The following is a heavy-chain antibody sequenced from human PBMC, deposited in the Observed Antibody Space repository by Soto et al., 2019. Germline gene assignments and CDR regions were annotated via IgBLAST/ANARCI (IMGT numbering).Heavy chain of an antibody. V-gene: IGHV4-30-2*05. Sequence: SETLSLTCAVSGGSISSGGYSWSWIRQPPGKGLEWIGYIYHSGSTYYNPSLKSRVTISVDTSKNQFSLKLSSVTAADTAVYYCARDNFCSGSYSETWFSPWGQGTLVPIYS. J-gene: IGHJ5*02. CDR1: GGSISSGGYS. CDR3: ARDNFCSGSYSETWFSP. D-gene: IGHD3-10*02. CDR2: IYHSGST.